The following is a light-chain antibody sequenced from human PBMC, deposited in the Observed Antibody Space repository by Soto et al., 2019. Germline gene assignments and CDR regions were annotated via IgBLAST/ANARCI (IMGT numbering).Light chain of an antibody. Sequence: EIVLTQSPGTLSLSPGERATLSCRASQSVSSSYLAWYQQKPGQAPSLLIYGASIRATGIPDRFSGSGCGTDFTLTSSILEPEVVAVYYCQQYGSSPSTFGQGTRLEIK. CDR3: QQYGSSPST. J-gene: IGKJ5*01. CDR2: GAS. CDR1: QSVSSSY. V-gene: IGKV3-20*01.